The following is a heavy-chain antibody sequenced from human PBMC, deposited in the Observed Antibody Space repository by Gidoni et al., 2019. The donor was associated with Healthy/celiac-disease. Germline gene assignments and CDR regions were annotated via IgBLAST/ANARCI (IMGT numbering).Heavy chain of an antibody. J-gene: IGHJ5*02. CDR1: GSTFTSYA. Sequence: QVQLVQSGAEVKKPGASVKVSCTASGSTFTSYAMHWVRQAPGQRREWIGWIHAGHGNTKYAQKFQGRVTMTRDTSASTADMEPGSLRAEDTAVYYCARDPNANWFDPWGQGTLVTVSS. CDR3: ARDPNANWFDP. CDR2: IHAGHGNT. V-gene: IGHV1-3*01.